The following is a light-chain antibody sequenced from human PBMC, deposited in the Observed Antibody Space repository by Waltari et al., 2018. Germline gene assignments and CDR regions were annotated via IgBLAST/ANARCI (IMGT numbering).Light chain of an antibody. V-gene: IGKV3-15*01. J-gene: IGKJ1*01. CDR3: HQYNNWPPWT. Sequence: EIVTTQSPATLSVSPGERATLSCRASQRVGSNLAWYQQKPGQAPRLLIYGASTRATGIPARFSGSGSGTEFTLTISSLQSEDFAVYYCHQYNNWPPWTFGQGTKVEIK. CDR2: GAS. CDR1: QRVGSN.